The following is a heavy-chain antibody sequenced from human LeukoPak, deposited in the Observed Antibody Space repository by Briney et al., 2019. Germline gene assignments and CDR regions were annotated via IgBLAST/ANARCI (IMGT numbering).Heavy chain of an antibody. CDR2: ISAYNGNT. CDR1: GYTFTSYG. Sequence: ASVKVSCKASGYTFTSYGISWVRRAPGQGLEWMGWISAYNGNTNYAQKLQGRVTMTTDTSTSTAYMELRSLRSDDTAVYYCARTGYSYGYDAFDIWGQGTMVTVSS. J-gene: IGHJ3*02. CDR3: ARTGYSYGYDAFDI. D-gene: IGHD5-18*01. V-gene: IGHV1-18*01.